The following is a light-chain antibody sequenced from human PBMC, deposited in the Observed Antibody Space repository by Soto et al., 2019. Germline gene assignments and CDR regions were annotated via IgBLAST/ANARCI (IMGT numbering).Light chain of an antibody. V-gene: IGKV3-15*01. CDR3: QQYHNWPYT. Sequence: EIVMTQSPATLSVSPGERATLSCRASQPVSRNFAWYRQKPGQAPTLLIYGASTRATGIPARFSGSGSGTAFTLTISSLQSEDFAVYYCQQYHNWPYTFGQGTKLEIK. J-gene: IGKJ2*01. CDR2: GAS. CDR1: QPVSRN.